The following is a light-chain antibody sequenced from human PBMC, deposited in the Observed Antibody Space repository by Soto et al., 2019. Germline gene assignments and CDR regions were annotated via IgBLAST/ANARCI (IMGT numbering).Light chain of an antibody. Sequence: EIVLTQSPGTLSLSPGERATLSCRASQSVRSNYLAWYQQHPGQAPRLLIYGTSARATGIPDRFSGSGSGTDFTLTISRLEPEDCAVYYCQQYGSSYTFGPGTKVEIK. V-gene: IGKV3-20*01. CDR3: QQYGSSYT. J-gene: IGKJ3*01. CDR1: QSVRSNY. CDR2: GTS.